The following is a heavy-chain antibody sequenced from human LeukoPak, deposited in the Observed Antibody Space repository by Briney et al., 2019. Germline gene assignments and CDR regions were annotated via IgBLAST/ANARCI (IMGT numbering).Heavy chain of an antibody. CDR3: ARSEEDYDILTGYYLASGMDV. J-gene: IGHJ6*04. CDR1: GGSISSYY. V-gene: IGHV4-59*01. D-gene: IGHD3-9*01. Sequence: SETLSLTCTVSGGSISSYYWSWTRQPPGKGLEWIGYIYYSGSTNYNPSLESRVTISVDTSKNQFSLKLSSVTAADTAVYYCARSEEDYDILTGYYLASGMDVWGKGTTVTVSS. CDR2: IYYSGST.